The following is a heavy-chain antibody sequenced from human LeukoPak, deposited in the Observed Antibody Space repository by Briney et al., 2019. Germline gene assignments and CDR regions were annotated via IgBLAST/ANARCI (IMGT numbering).Heavy chain of an antibody. CDR2: INGDNGDT. J-gene: IGHJ4*02. V-gene: IGHV1-3*03. CDR1: GYTFNNYA. D-gene: IGHD6-19*01. CDR3: ARGGPNSGGWTLDH. Sequence: SVKVSCKTSGYTFNNYAMHWVRQAPGQRLEWMGCINGDNGDTQYSQKFQGRVTFTRDTSASTAYTELSSLTSEDMAVFYCARGGPNSGGWTLDHWGQGTLVRVSS.